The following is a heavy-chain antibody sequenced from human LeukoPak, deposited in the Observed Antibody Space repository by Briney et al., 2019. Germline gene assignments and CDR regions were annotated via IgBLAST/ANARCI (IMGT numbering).Heavy chain of an antibody. CDR3: ARLYGNYQNYFDY. CDR1: GYSISSGYY. J-gene: IGHJ4*02. Sequence: PSETLSLTCTVSGYSISSGYYWGWIRQPPGKGLEWIGSIYHSGSTYHNPSLKSRVTISVDTSKNQFSLKLRSVTAADTAVYYCARLYGNYQNYFDYWGQGTLVTVSS. V-gene: IGHV4-38-2*02. D-gene: IGHD1-7*01. CDR2: IYHSGST.